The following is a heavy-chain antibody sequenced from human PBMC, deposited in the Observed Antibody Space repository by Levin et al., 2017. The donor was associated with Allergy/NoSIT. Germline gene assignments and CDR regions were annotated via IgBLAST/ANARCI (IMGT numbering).Heavy chain of an antibody. CDR1: GFTFSSYG. J-gene: IGHJ4*02. Sequence: QAGGSLRLSCAASGFTFSSYGMHWVRQAPGKGLEWVAVISYDGSNKYYADSVKGRFTISRDNSKNTLYLQMNSLRAEDTAVYYCANSVTTYNFSFDYWGQGTLVTVSS. V-gene: IGHV3-30*18. CDR3: ANSVTTYNFSFDY. D-gene: IGHD4-17*01. CDR2: ISYDGSNK.